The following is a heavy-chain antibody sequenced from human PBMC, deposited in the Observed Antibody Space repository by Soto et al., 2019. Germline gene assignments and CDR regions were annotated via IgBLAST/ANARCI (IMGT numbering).Heavy chain of an antibody. V-gene: IGHV3-33*01. CDR1: GFTFSSYG. CDR3: ARDQAEGAAADWYFDL. Sequence: QVQLVESGGGVVQPGRSLRLSCAASGFTFSSYGMHWVRQAPGKGLEWVAVIWYDGSNKYYADSVKGRFTISRDNSKNTLYLQMNSLRAEDTAVYYCARDQAEGAAADWYFDLWGRGTLVTVSS. CDR2: IWYDGSNK. J-gene: IGHJ2*01. D-gene: IGHD6-13*01.